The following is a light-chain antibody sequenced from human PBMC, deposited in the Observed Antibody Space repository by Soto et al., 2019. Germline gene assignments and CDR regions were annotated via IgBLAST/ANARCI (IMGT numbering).Light chain of an antibody. CDR1: QSISNW. CDR2: DAS. Sequence: DIQMTQSPSTLSASVGDRFTITCRASQSISNWLAWYQQKPGKAPKLLIYDASSLESGVPSRFSGSGSGTEFTLTISSLQPDDFATYYCQHYNSYSEAFGQGTKVDIK. V-gene: IGKV1-5*01. J-gene: IGKJ1*01. CDR3: QHYNSYSEA.